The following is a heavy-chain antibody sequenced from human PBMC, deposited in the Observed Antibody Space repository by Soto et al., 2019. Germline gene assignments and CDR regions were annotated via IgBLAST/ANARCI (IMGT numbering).Heavy chain of an antibody. Sequence: PXVSLRLAFAASGFTFSSYAMSWVRQAPGKGLEWVSAISGSGGSTYYADSVKGRFTISRDNSKNTLYLQMNSLRAEDTAVYYCAKICLKMTSDAFDIWGQGTMVTVSS. V-gene: IGHV3-23*01. CDR2: ISGSGGST. J-gene: IGHJ3*02. CDR1: GFTFSSYA. CDR3: AKICLKMTSDAFDI. D-gene: IGHD3-16*01.